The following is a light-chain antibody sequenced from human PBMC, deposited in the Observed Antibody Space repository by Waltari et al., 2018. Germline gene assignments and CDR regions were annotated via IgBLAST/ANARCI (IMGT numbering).Light chain of an antibody. CDR2: WAS. CDR1: QSLLYRSNNKNY. J-gene: IGKJ2*01. V-gene: IGKV4-1*01. Sequence: DIVVTQSPDSLAVSLGERATINFKSSQSLLYRSNNKNYLAWYKQKAGQPPKLLIYWASTRQSGVPDRFSGGGSGTDFTLTISNLQAEDVAVYYCEQYFSTPYAFAQGTKLEIK. CDR3: EQYFSTPYA.